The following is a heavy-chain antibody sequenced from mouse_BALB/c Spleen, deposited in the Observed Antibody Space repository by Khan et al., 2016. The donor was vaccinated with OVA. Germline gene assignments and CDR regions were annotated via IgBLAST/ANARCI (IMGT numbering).Heavy chain of an antibody. D-gene: IGHD2-3*01. J-gene: IGHJ3*01. Sequence: QVRLQQSGAELVRPGVSVKISCKGSGYIFTDFSMHWVKRSHAKSLEWIGVISTYYGDSIYNQNFKDKATLTVDKSSSTAYMELARLTSEDSAIYYCARESGYYRFTYWGQGTLVTVSA. CDR1: GYIFTDFS. CDR3: ARESGYYRFTY. CDR2: ISTYYGDS. V-gene: IGHV1S137*01.